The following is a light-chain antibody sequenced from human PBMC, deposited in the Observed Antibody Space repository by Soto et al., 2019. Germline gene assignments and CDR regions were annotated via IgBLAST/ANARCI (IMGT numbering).Light chain of an antibody. V-gene: IGKV3-20*01. CDR2: GAS. CDR1: QSVSSGY. CDR3: QLYGSSPPWT. J-gene: IGKJ1*01. Sequence: EIVLTQSPGTLSLSPGERATLSCRASQSVSSGYLAWYQQKPGQAPRVLIYGASSRATGIPDRFSGSGSGTDFTLTISRLDPEDSAVYYCQLYGSSPPWTFGQGTKVEI.